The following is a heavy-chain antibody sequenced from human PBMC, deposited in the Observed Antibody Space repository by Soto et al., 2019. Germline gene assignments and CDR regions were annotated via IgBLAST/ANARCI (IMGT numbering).Heavy chain of an antibody. CDR3: ARDRGTEPIDY. J-gene: IGHJ4*02. CDR1: GASISSGDYY. Sequence: QVQLQEAGPGLVKPSQTLSLTCIVSGASISSGDYYWSWIRQPPGKGLEWIGCIYYTGYTSYNPSLKSRLTISLDTPKNHFALRLSSVTAADTAVYYCARDRGTEPIDYWGQGTLVTVSA. V-gene: IGHV4-30-4*01. CDR2: IYYTGYT. D-gene: IGHD1-26*01.